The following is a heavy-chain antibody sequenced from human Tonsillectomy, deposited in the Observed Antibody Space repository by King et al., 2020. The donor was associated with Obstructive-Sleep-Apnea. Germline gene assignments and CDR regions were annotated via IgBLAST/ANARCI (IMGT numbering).Heavy chain of an antibody. CDR2: IIPTFGTA. CDR1: GGTFSSYA. D-gene: IGHD3-10*01. V-gene: IGHV1-69*12. CDR3: AGGMVRGYYYYGMDV. J-gene: IGHJ6*02. Sequence: QLVQSGAEVKKPGSSVKVSCKASGGTFSSYAISWVRQAPGQGLEWMGGIIPTFGTANYAQKFQGRVTITADESTSTAYMERSSLRSEDTAGYYCAGGMVRGYYYYGMDVWGQGTTVTVSS.